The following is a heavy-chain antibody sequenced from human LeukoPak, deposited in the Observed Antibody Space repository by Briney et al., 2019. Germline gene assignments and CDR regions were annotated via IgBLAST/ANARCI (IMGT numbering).Heavy chain of an antibody. V-gene: IGHV4-34*01. CDR1: GGSFSGYY. CDR2: INHSGST. J-gene: IGHJ4*02. Sequence: SETLSLTCAVYGGSFSGYYWSWIRQPPGKGLEWIGEINHSGSTNYNPSLKSRVTISVDTSKNQFSLKLSSVTAADTAVYYCARGVAAAVWGQGTLVTVSS. CDR3: ARGVAAAV. D-gene: IGHD6-13*01.